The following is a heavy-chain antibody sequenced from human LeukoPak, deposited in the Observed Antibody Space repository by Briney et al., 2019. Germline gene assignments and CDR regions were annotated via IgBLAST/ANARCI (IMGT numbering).Heavy chain of an antibody. CDR3: ARGTQGYYDSSGSDAFDI. CDR1: GVSISSSSAY. V-gene: IGHV4-39*01. CDR2: ICCSGST. D-gene: IGHD3-22*01. J-gene: IGHJ3*02. Sequence: WGTLSLTCTGSGVSISSSSAYWGWIGPRPGQGLEWVGSICCSGSTYYNPSLTSRVTISVDTSKNQFSMKLSSVTAADTAVYYWARGTQGYYDSSGSDAFDIWGQGTMVTVSS.